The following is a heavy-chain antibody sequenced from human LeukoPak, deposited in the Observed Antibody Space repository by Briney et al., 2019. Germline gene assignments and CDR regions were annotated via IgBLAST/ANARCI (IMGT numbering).Heavy chain of an antibody. CDR3: ARDLGDFGVVIPRGWFDP. CDR2: IYYSGST. CDR1: GGSISSSSYY. Sequence: SETLSLTCTVSGGSISSSSYYWGWIRQPPGKGLEWIGYIYYSGSTNYNPSLKSRVTISVDTSKNQFSLKLSSVTAADTAVYYCARDLGDFGVVIPRGWFDPWGQGTLVTVSS. V-gene: IGHV4-61*01. J-gene: IGHJ5*02. D-gene: IGHD3-3*01.